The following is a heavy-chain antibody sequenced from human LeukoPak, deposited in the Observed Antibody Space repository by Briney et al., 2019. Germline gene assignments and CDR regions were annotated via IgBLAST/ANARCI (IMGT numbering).Heavy chain of an antibody. CDR1: GGSISSSTYY. V-gene: IGHV4-39*07. J-gene: IGHJ3*02. CDR2: IYYSGST. CDR3: ARATPDFWSGYYQAGDAFDI. Sequence: PSETLSLTCSVSGGSISSSTYYWGWIRQPPGKGLEWIGNIYYSGSTYYNPSLRSRVTISVDTSKNQFSLKLSSVTAADTAVYYCARATPDFWSGYYQAGDAFDIWGQGTMVTVSS. D-gene: IGHD3-3*01.